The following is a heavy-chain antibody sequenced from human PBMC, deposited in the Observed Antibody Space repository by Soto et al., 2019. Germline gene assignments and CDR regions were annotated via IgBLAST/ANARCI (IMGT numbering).Heavy chain of an antibody. Sequence: QVQLVESGGGVVQPGRSLRLSCAASGFTFTSYAMHWVRQAPGKGLEWVAVISNDGSNYYYADSVRGRFTISRDNTKNTLFLQMSSLRGVDSGVYYCARGTTLAIFDYGMDVWGQGTTVTVSS. CDR3: ARGTTLAIFDYGMDV. CDR2: ISNDGSNY. J-gene: IGHJ6*02. V-gene: IGHV3-30-3*01. D-gene: IGHD3-3*01. CDR1: GFTFTSYA.